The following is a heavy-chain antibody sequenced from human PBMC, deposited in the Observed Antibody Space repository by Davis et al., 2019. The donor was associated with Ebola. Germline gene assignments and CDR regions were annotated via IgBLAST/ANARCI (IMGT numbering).Heavy chain of an antibody. V-gene: IGHV1-46*01. CDR2: INPSGGST. Sequence: ASVKVSCKASGYTFTSYYMHWVRQAPGQGLEWMGIINPSGGSTSYAQKFQGRVTITADESTSTAYMELSSLRSEDTAVYYCARDPYSGYDWGSDWGQGTLVTVSS. CDR1: GYTFTSYY. J-gene: IGHJ4*02. CDR3: ARDPYSGYDWGSD. D-gene: IGHD5-12*01.